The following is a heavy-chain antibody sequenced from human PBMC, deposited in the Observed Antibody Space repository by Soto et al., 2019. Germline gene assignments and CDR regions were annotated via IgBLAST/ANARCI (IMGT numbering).Heavy chain of an antibody. V-gene: IGHV1-69*13. CDR3: ARCMVRGVISAFDI. J-gene: IGHJ3*02. CDR1: GGAFSSYA. D-gene: IGHD3-10*01. CDR2: IIPIFGTA. Sequence: GASVKVSCKASGGAFSSYAISWVRQAPGQGLEWMGGIIPIFGTANYAQKFQGRVTITADESTSTAYMELSSLRSEDTAVYYCARCMVRGVISAFDIWGQGTMVTVSS.